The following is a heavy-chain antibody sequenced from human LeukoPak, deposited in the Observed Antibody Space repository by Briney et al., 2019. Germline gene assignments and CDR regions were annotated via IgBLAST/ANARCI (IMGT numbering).Heavy chain of an antibody. D-gene: IGHD3-22*01. Sequence: GASVKVSCKASGYSFNSYGISWVRQAPGQGLEWMGWISGYNGNAKYAQKLQGRITMTTDISTSTAYMELRSLRSDDTAVYCCARDGHRRYYYNGSGYYRGDYWGQGTLVTVSS. CDR3: ARDGHRRYYYNGSGYYRGDY. CDR2: ISGYNGNA. CDR1: GYSFNSYG. V-gene: IGHV1-18*01. J-gene: IGHJ4*02.